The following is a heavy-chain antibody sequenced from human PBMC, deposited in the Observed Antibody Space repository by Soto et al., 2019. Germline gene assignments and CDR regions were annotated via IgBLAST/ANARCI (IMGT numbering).Heavy chain of an antibody. D-gene: IGHD3-10*01. J-gene: IGHJ5*02. CDR1: GGSFSNYY. V-gene: IGHV4-34*01. CDR2: ANHIGEA. Sequence: SETLSLTCGVYGGSFSNYYWIWVRQPPGKGLEWIGEANHIGEATYNPSLQSRITISLDTSNSQFSLKMTSVTAADTAMYFFTRAERFPRSWFDPWGQGTKVTVSS. CDR3: TRAERFPRSWFDP.